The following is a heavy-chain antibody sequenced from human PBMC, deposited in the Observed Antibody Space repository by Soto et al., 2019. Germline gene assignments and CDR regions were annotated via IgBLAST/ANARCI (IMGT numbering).Heavy chain of an antibody. J-gene: IGHJ5*02. V-gene: IGHV3-23*01. CDR2: ISGSGGST. D-gene: IGHD6-13*01. Sequence: GGSLRLSCAASGFTFSSYAMSWVRQAPGKGLEWVSAISGSGGSTYYADSVKGRFTISRDNSKNTLYLQMNSLRAEDTAVYYCAKDLPLRIAAAGLFDPWGQGTLVTVSS. CDR3: AKDLPLRIAAAGLFDP. CDR1: GFTFSSYA.